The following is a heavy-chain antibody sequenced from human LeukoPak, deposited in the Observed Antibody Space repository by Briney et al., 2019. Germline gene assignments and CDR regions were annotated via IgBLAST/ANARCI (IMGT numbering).Heavy chain of an antibody. J-gene: IGHJ4*02. CDR2: INSDGTST. CDR3: TRAGSGSSYDS. V-gene: IGHV3-74*01. Sequence: PGGSLRLSCAASGFALRTYCMHWVRQAPGKGLVWVSLINSDGTSTIYADSVKGRFTISRDTAKNTLYLEMNRLRADDTAVYYCTRAGSGSSYDSWGQGTLVTVSS. D-gene: IGHD3-10*01. CDR1: GFALRTYC.